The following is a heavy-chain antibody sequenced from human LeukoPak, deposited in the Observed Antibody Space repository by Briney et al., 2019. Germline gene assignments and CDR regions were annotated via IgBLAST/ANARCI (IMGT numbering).Heavy chain of an antibody. CDR3: ARHVYYDNRGYEAFDI. CDR2: IYTSGST. D-gene: IGHD3-22*01. CDR1: GGSISSYY. J-gene: IGHJ3*02. Sequence: SETLSLTCTVSGGSISSYYWSWIRQPPGKGLEWIGYIYTSGSTNYNPSLKSRVTISVDTSKNQFSLKLSSVTAADTAVYYCARHVYYDNRGYEAFDIWGQGTMVTVSS. V-gene: IGHV4-4*09.